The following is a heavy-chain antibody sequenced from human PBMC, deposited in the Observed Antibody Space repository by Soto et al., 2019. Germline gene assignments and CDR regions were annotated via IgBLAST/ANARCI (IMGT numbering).Heavy chain of an antibody. J-gene: IGHJ4*02. CDR3: ARADYYGSSGYHLDY. Sequence: ASVKVSCKASGYTFSNFYIHWVRQAPGQGLEWMGIINPSGGSTSYAQKFQGRVTTTRDTSTSTVYMELSSLRSEDTAVHYCARADYYGSSGYHLDYWGQGTLVTVSS. D-gene: IGHD3-22*01. V-gene: IGHV1-46*01. CDR1: GYTFSNFY. CDR2: INPSGGST.